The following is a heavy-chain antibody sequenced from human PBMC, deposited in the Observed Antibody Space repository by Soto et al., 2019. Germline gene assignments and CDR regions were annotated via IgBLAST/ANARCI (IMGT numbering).Heavy chain of an antibody. D-gene: IGHD3-3*01. J-gene: IGHJ3*02. CDR2: ISGSGGST. CDR3: AKDYIGRGGAFDI. Sequence: EVQLLESGGGLVQPGGSLRLSCAASGFTFSSYAMSWVRQAPGKGLEWVSAISGSGGSTYYADSVKGRFTISRDNSKTTLYLQMNSLRAEDTAVYYCAKDYIGRGGAFDIWGQGTMVTVSS. CDR1: GFTFSSYA. V-gene: IGHV3-23*01.